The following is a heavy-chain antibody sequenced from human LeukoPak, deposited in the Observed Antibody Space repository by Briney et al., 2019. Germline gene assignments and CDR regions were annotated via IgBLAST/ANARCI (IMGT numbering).Heavy chain of an antibody. CDR1: GYTFTSYD. CDR3: ARGSGLSSSGWGQNDY. J-gene: IGHJ4*02. D-gene: IGHD6-19*01. Sequence: ASVKVSCKASGYTFTSYDINWVRQATGQGLEWMGWMNPNSGNTGYAQKFQGRVTITRNTSISTAYMELSSLRSEDTAVYYCARGSGLSSSGWGQNDYRGQGTLVTVSS. V-gene: IGHV1-8*03. CDR2: MNPNSGNT.